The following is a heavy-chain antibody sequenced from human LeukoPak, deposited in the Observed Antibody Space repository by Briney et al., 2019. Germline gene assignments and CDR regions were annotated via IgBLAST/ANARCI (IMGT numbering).Heavy chain of an antibody. CDR1: GFTFSSYA. CDR3: AKDQYIYGSSPFDF. CDR2: FSGGSGNT. V-gene: IGHV3-23*01. D-gene: IGHD3-10*01. J-gene: IGHJ4*02. Sequence: GGSLRLSCAASGFTFSSYAMSWVRQAPGKGLEWVSSFSGGSGNTYYADSVKGRFTTSRDNSQNTLYLQMSSLRAEDTAIYYCAKDQYIYGSSPFDFWGQGTLVTASS.